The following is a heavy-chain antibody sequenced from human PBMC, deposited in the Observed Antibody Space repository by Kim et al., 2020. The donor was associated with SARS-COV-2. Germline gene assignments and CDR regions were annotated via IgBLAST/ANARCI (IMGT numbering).Heavy chain of an antibody. J-gene: IGHJ4*02. V-gene: IGHV4-34*01. Sequence: SETLSLTCAVYGGSFNGYYWSWIRQPPGKGLEWIGDINHSGTINYNPSLKSRVTISVDTSKNQFSLKLRSVTAADTAVYYCARSGDGYMVGGIDYWGQGTLVTVSS. CDR2: INHSGTI. D-gene: IGHD5-12*01. CDR1: GGSFNGYY. CDR3: ARSGDGYMVGGIDY.